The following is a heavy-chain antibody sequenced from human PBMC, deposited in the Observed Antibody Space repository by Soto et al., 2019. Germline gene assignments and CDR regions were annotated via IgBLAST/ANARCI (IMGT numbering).Heavy chain of an antibody. Sequence: QVQLVQSGAEVKKPGASVKVSCKASGYTFTSYDINWVRQATGQGLEWMGWMNPNSGNTGYAQKFQGRVTMTRNTSISTAYMELSSLRSEDTAVYYCATNYCSSTSCSYYFDYCGQGTLVTVSS. V-gene: IGHV1-8*01. CDR1: GYTFTSYD. CDR2: MNPNSGNT. J-gene: IGHJ4*02. D-gene: IGHD2-2*01. CDR3: ATNYCSSTSCSYYFDY.